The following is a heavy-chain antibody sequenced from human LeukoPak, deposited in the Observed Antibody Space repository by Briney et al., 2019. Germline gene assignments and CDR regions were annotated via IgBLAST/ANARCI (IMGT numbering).Heavy chain of an antibody. CDR3: ARDDADPSGQFKAFDP. V-gene: IGHV4-34*01. CDR2: INHSGST. D-gene: IGHD2-2*01. J-gene: IGHJ5*02. CDR1: GGSFSGYY. Sequence: PSETPSLTCAVYGGSFSGYYWSWIRKPPGMGLEWIGEINHSGSTNYNPSLKSRVTMSVDTSKNQFSLKVTSVIAADTAVYYCARDDADPSGQFKAFDPWGQGTLVIVSS.